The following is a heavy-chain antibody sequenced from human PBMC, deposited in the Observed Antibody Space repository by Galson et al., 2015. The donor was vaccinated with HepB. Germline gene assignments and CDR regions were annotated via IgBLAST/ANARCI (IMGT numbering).Heavy chain of an antibody. Sequence: SLRLSCAASGFFFSDYNMNWVRQAPGKGLEWVSSISGSGTVYYADSLKGRSTISRDNAKNSLDLQVNSLRAEDTAVYYCARDLFAVSPPPTNYMDVWGTGTTVTVSS. J-gene: IGHJ6*03. CDR3: ARDLFAVSPPPTNYMDV. D-gene: IGHD3-3*01. CDR2: ISGSGTV. CDR1: GFFFSDYN. V-gene: IGHV3-69-1*01.